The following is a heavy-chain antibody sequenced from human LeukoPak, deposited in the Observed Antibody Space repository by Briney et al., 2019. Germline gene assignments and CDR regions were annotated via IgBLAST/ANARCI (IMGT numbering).Heavy chain of an antibody. Sequence: SETLSLTCAVYGGSFSGYYWSWIRQPPGKGLEWIGEINHSGRTNYNPSLKSRVTISVDTSKNQFSLKLSSVTAADTAVYYCARVTGTMIVVVNYGGAFDIWGQGTMVTVSS. D-gene: IGHD3-22*01. J-gene: IGHJ3*02. CDR1: GGSFSGYY. V-gene: IGHV4-34*01. CDR2: INHSGRT. CDR3: ARVTGTMIVVVNYGGAFDI.